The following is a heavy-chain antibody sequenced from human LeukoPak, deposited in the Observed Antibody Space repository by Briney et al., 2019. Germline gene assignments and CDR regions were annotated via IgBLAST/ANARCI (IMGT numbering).Heavy chain of an antibody. CDR3: ARALPITIFGVVTENFDY. CDR1: GGTFSSYA. Sequence: ASVKVSCKASGGTFSSYAISWVRQATGQGLEWMGWMNPNSGNTGYAQKFQGRVTMTRNTSISTAYMELSSLRSEDTAVYYCARALPITIFGVVTENFDYWGQGTLVTVSS. CDR2: MNPNSGNT. V-gene: IGHV1-8*02. D-gene: IGHD3-3*01. J-gene: IGHJ4*02.